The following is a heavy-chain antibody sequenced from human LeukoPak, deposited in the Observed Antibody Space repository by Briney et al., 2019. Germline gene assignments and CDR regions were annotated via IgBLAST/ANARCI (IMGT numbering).Heavy chain of an antibody. CDR1: GGAFSSYA. D-gene: IGHD2-2*01. CDR2: IIPIFGTA. CDR3: ARAGAGDTVVVPAARRYYYYYMDV. Sequence: GSSVKVSCKASGGAFSSYAISWVRQAPGQGLEWMGGIIPIFGTANYAQKFQGRVTITADESTSTAYMELSRLRSEDTAVYYCARAGAGDTVVVPAARRYYYYYMDVWGKGTTVTISS. J-gene: IGHJ6*03. V-gene: IGHV1-69*01.